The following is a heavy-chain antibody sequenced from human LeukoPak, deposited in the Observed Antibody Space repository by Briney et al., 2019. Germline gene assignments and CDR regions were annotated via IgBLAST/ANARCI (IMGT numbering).Heavy chain of an antibody. J-gene: IGHJ4*02. V-gene: IGHV3-11*01. Sequence: GGSLRLSCAASGFTFSDYYMSWIRQAPGKGLEWVSYISSSGSTIYYADSVKGRFTVSRDNAKNSLYLQMNSLRAEDTAVYYCARARTLYYFDYWGQGTLVTVSS. CDR3: ARARTLYYFDY. D-gene: IGHD2/OR15-2a*01. CDR2: ISSSGSTI. CDR1: GFTFSDYY.